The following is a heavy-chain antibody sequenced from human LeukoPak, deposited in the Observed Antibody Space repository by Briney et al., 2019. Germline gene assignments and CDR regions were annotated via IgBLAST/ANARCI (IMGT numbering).Heavy chain of an antibody. Sequence: RGSLRLSCAASGFTFSSYWMRWVRQAPGKGLVWVSRINSDGSSTSYADSVKGRFTISRDNAKNTLYLQMNSLRAEDTAVYYCARAYYDSSGYPLWVDWGQGTLVTVSS. CDR2: INSDGSST. CDR3: ARAYYDSSGYPLWVD. V-gene: IGHV3-74*01. CDR1: GFTFSSYW. J-gene: IGHJ4*02. D-gene: IGHD3-22*01.